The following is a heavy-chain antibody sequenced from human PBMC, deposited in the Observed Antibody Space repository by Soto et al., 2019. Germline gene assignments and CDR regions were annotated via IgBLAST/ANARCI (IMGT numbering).Heavy chain of an antibody. D-gene: IGHD6-13*01. CDR1: GGSFSGDY. CDR3: ARARGRAAGIDY. Sequence: QVQLQQWGAGLLKPSETLSLTCAVYGGSFSGDYWSWIRQPPGKGLGWIGEVNHSGSTNNNPSLKSRVTISVDTSKNQFSLKLSSVTGADTAVYYCARARGRAAGIDYWGQGTLVTVSP. CDR2: VNHSGST. V-gene: IGHV4-34*01. J-gene: IGHJ4*02.